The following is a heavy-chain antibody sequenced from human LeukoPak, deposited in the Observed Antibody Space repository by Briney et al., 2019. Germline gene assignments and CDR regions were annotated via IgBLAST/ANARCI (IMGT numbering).Heavy chain of an antibody. CDR1: GFTFSSYG. V-gene: IGHV3-33*06. J-gene: IGHJ5*02. Sequence: GVSLRLSCAASGFTFSSYGFHWVRQAPGKGLEWVADIWYDGTNKYYADSVKGRFTISRDNSKNTLYLQMNSLRAEDTAVYYCAKDGSGGGWKWFDPWGQATLVTVSS. CDR2: IWYDGTNK. D-gene: IGHD2-15*01. CDR3: AKDGSGGGWKWFDP.